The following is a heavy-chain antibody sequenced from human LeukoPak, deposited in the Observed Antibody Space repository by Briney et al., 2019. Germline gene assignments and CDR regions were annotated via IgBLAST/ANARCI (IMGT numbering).Heavy chain of an antibody. V-gene: IGHV1-69*02. Sequence: SVKVSCRASGGTFSSYTISWVRQAPGQGLEWMGRIIPILGIANYAQKFQGRVTITADKSTSTAYMELSSLRSEDTAVYYCARYGASDYYYMDVWGKGTTVTVSS. CDR3: ARYGASDYYYMDV. D-gene: IGHD3-10*01. J-gene: IGHJ6*03. CDR1: GGTFSSYT. CDR2: IIPILGIA.